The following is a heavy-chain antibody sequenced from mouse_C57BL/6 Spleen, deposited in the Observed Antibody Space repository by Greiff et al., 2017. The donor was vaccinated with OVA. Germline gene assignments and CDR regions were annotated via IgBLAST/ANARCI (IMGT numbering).Heavy chain of an antibody. CDR3: ARCPYDYDASKAIDY. V-gene: IGHV1-81*01. Sequence: VQLQQSGAELARPGASVKLSCKASGYTFTSYGISWVKQRTGQGLEWIGEIYPRSGNTYYNEKFKGKATLTADKSSSTAYMELRSLTSEDSAVYFCARCPYDYDASKAIDYWGQGTSVTVSS. J-gene: IGHJ4*01. CDR1: GYTFTSYG. D-gene: IGHD2-4*01. CDR2: IYPRSGNT.